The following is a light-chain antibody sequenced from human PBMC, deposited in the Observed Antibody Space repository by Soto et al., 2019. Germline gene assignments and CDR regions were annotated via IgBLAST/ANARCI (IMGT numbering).Light chain of an antibody. CDR3: VLYMGSGISV. J-gene: IGLJ2*01. CDR2: STN. CDR1: SGSVSADYY. V-gene: IGLV8-61*01. Sequence: QTVVTQEPSFSVSPGGTVTLTCALNSGSVSADYYPSWYQQTPGQAPRTLIPSTNTRSSGVPDRFSGSILGNKAALTITGAQADDESDYYCVLYMGSGISVFGGGTKLTVL.